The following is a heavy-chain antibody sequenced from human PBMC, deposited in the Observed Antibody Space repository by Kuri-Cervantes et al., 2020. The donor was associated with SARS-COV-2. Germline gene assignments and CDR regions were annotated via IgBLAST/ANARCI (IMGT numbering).Heavy chain of an antibody. CDR2: ISSSSSYI. D-gene: IGHD3-22*01. Sequence: GGSLRLSCAASGFTFSSYSMNWVRQAPGKGLEWVSSISSSSSYIYYADSVKGRFTISRDNAKNSLYLQMNSLKASDTAMYYCAMVGYYDSSGYADYWGQGTLVTVSS. J-gene: IGHJ4*02. CDR1: GFTFSSYS. CDR3: AMVGYYDSSGYADY. V-gene: IGHV3-21*04.